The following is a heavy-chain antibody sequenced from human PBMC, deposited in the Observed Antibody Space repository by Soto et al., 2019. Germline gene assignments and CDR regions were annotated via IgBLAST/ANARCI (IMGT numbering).Heavy chain of an antibody. CDR1: GYTFASYA. J-gene: IGHJ4*02. V-gene: IGHV1-18*01. CDR2: ISAYNGNT. Sequence: KKPGASVKVSCKASGYTFASYAISWMRQAPGQGLEWMGWISAYNGNTNYAQKLLGRVTMTTDTSTSTAYMELRSLRSDDTAVYDCARDPPPPDYWGQGTLVTVSS. CDR3: ARDPPPPDY.